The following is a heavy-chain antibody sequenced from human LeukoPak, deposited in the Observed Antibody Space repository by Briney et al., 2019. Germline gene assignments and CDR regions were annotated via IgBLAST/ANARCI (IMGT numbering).Heavy chain of an antibody. CDR1: GFTFSTYS. Sequence: PGGSLRLSCAASGFTFSTYSMGWVRQAPGKGLEWVANIKQDGSEKYYVDSVKGRFTISRDNARNSLYLQMNSLRADDTAVYYCARGGGYAWDYWGQGTLVTVSS. CDR3: ARGGGYAWDY. V-gene: IGHV3-7*01. D-gene: IGHD5-12*01. J-gene: IGHJ4*02. CDR2: IKQDGSEK.